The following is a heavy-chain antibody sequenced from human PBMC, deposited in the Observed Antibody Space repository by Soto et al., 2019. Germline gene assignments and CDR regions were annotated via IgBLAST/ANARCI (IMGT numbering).Heavy chain of an antibody. CDR2: INDSGNI. D-gene: IGHD3-10*01. V-gene: IGHV4-34*01. CDR3: ARGLILWFGELSRRGGYYYYMDV. CDR1: GGSFSGYL. J-gene: IGHJ6*03. Sequence: QVQLQQWGAGLLKPSETLSLTCAVYGGSFSGYLWSCIRQTPGKGLEWIGEINDSGNINYNPSLRSRVTILVDTAKKQISRKLSAVTAADTAVYSCARGLILWFGELSRRGGYYYYMDVWGKGTTVTVSS.